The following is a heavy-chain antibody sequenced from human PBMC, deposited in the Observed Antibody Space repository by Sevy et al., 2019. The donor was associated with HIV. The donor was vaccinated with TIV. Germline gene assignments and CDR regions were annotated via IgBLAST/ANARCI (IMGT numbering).Heavy chain of an antibody. V-gene: IGHV3-23*01. CDR1: GFIFRSYA. CDR2: ISGSGGST. D-gene: IGHD5-12*01. J-gene: IGHJ6*02. CDR3: AKAGATKDGMDV. Sequence: GGSLRLSCAASGFIFRSYAMSWVRQAPGKGLEWVSGISGSGGSTYYADSVKGRFTISRDNFKNMLYLQMNSLRAEDTAVYYCAKAGATKDGMDVWGQGTTVTVSS.